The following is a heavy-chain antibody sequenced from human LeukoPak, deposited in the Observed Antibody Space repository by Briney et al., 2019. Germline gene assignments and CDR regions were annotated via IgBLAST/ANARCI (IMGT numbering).Heavy chain of an antibody. CDR3: AHRSVAARPSFFWFDP. CDR1: DDSIYDYYW. D-gene: IGHD6-6*01. V-gene: IGHV2-5*01. J-gene: IGHJ5*02. Sequence: TLSLTCTISDDSIYDYYWSWLRQPPGKALEWLALIYWNDDKRYNPSLESRLTITRDTSKNQVVLTMTNMEFVDTATYYCAHRSVAARPSFFWFDPWGQGTLVTVSS. CDR2: IYWNDDK.